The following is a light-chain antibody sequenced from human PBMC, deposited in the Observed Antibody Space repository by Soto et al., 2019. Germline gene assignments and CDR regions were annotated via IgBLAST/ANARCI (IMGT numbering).Light chain of an antibody. V-gene: IGKV2-28*01. CDR3: MRALQTPLFT. J-gene: IGKJ3*01. CDR1: QSLLHSNGYNY. Sequence: DIVMTQSPLSLPVTPGEPASISCRSSQSLLHSNGYNYLDWYLQKPGQSPQLLIYLGSNRASGVPDRFSGSGSGTDFTLKISRVEAEDVGVYYCMRALQTPLFTFGPGTKVDIK. CDR2: LGS.